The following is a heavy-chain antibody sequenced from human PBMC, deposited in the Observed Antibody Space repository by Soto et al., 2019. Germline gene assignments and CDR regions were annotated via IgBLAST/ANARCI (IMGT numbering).Heavy chain of an antibody. Sequence: QVTLKESGPALVKPTQTLTLTCTFSGFSLSTSGVGVGWIRQPPGKALEWLALIYWDDDKRYSPSLKSRLTITKDTSKNQVVLTMTNIDPVDTATYYCAHRGCIGGVCYGYFHHWGQGILVTVSS. CDR1: GFSLSTSGVG. V-gene: IGHV2-5*02. J-gene: IGHJ1*01. CDR3: AHRGCIGGVCYGYFHH. CDR2: IYWDDDK. D-gene: IGHD2-8*02.